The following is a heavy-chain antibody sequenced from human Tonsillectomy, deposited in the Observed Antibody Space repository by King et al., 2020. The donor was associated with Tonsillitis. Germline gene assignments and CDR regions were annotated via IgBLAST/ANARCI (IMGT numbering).Heavy chain of an antibody. CDR2: INPNSGGT. CDR3: ARSRITMIVANWFDP. CDR1: GYTFTGYY. Sequence: QLVQSGAEVKKPGASVKVSCKASGYTFTGYYMHWVRQAPGQGLEWMGWINPNSGGTNYAQKFQGRVTMTRDTSISTAYMELSRLRSDDTAVYYCARSRITMIVANWFDPSGQGTLVTVSS. V-gene: IGHV1-2*02. J-gene: IGHJ5*02. D-gene: IGHD3-22*01.